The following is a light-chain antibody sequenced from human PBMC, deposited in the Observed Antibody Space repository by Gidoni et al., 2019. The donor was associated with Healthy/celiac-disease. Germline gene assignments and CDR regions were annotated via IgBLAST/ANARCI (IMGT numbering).Light chain of an antibody. Sequence: LLSLTPSSLSASVGDRVTITCQASQDISNYLNWYQQKPGKAPKLLIYDASNLETGVPSRFSGSGSGTDFTFTISSLQPEDIATYYCQQYDNLPLTFGGXTKVEIK. CDR2: DAS. CDR3: QQYDNLPLT. J-gene: IGKJ4*01. V-gene: IGKV1-33*01. CDR1: QDISNY.